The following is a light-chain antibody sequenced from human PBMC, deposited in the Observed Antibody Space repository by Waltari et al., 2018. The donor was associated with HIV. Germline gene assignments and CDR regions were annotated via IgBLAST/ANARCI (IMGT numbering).Light chain of an antibody. CDR1: SSDIGRFNR. V-gene: IGLV2-14*02. J-gene: IGLJ2*01. Sequence: QSALTQPASVSGSPGQSITISCTGTSSDIGRFNRVSWYQQQPGKVPTLIIYEVSNRPSGIAGRCSGSKSGNTASLTISGRQADDEALFYCSSYASTSTPVLFGGGTQLTVL. CDR2: EVS. CDR3: SSYASTSTPVL.